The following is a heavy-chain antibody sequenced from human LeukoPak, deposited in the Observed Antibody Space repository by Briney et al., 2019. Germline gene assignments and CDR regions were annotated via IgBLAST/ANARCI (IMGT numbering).Heavy chain of an antibody. D-gene: IGHD5-18*01. CDR2: ISSSSSYI. J-gene: IGHJ4*02. CDR1: GFTFSSYT. V-gene: IGHV3-21*01. CDR3: ARPGGTAMVFDY. Sequence: GGSLRLSCAASGFTFSSYTMNWVRQAPGKGLEWVSSISSSSSYIYYADSVKGRFTISRDNAKNSLYLQMNSLRAEDTAVYYCARPGGTAMVFDYWGQGTLVTVSS.